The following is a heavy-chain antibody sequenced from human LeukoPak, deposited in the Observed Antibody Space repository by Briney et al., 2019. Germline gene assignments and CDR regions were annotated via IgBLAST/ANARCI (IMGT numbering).Heavy chain of an antibody. Sequence: AETLSLTCTVSGASISNYYWSWIRQTPEKGLEWMGHIHSSGGSSYYPSLQSRLTLSIDTSSNQLSLKLPSVTAADTAVYFCARLGSYHDFWGQGALVTVSS. CDR3: ARLGSYHDF. CDR2: IHSSGGS. D-gene: IGHD1-26*01. CDR1: GASISNYY. V-gene: IGHV4-4*09. J-gene: IGHJ4*02.